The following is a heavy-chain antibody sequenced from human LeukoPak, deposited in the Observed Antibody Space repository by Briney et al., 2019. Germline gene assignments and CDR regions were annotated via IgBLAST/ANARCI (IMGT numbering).Heavy chain of an antibody. J-gene: IGHJ1*01. D-gene: IGHD6-19*01. Sequence: SETLSLTCAVYGGSFSGYYWSWIRQPPGKGLEWIGEINHSGRTNYNPSLKSRVTISVDTSKNQFSLKLTSVTAADTAVYYCARGMNSSGWLDDDWGQGTLVIVSS. CDR3: ARGMNSSGWLDDD. CDR2: INHSGRT. V-gene: IGHV4-34*01. CDR1: GGSFSGYY.